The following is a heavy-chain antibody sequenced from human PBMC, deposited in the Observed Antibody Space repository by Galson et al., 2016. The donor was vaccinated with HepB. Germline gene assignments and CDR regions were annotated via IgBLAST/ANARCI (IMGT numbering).Heavy chain of an antibody. V-gene: IGHV3-23*01. Sequence: SLRLSCAASGFTFSNYGMTWVRQAPGKGLEVVSSISRSGDSTDYEDSVKGRVTISRDNSKNTLSLQMKSLTADDPAIYYCVQGSTAPAVWGKGTTVTVSS. D-gene: IGHD1-26*01. J-gene: IGHJ6*04. CDR2: ISRSGDST. CDR3: VQGSTAPAV. CDR1: GFTFSNYG.